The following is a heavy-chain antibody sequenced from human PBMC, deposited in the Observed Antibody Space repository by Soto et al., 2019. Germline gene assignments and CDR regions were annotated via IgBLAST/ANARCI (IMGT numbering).Heavy chain of an antibody. CDR3: ARAHRGRSDFDY. D-gene: IGHD3-10*01. CDR1: GDTFTSYD. J-gene: IGHJ4*02. Sequence: ASVKVSCKASGDTFTSYDINWVRQATGQGLEWMGWMNPNSGNTGYAQKFQGRVTMTRNTSISTAYMELSSLRSEDTAVYYCARAHRGRSDFDYWGQGTLVTVSS. V-gene: IGHV1-8*01. CDR2: MNPNSGNT.